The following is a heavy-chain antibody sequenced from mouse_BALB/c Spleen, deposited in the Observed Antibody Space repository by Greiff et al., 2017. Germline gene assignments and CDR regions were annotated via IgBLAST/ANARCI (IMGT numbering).Heavy chain of an antibody. V-gene: IGHV5-15*02. J-gene: IGHJ1*01. CDR1: GFTFSDYG. CDR2: ISNLAYSI. D-gene: IGHD2-4*01. CDR3: ARSTMITTGYFDV. Sequence: EVMLVESGGGLVQPGGSRKLSCAASGFTFSDYGMAWVRQAPGKGPEWVAFISNLAYSIYYADTVTGRFTISRENAKNTLYLEMSSLRSEDTAMDYCARSTMITTGYFDVWGAGTTVTVSS.